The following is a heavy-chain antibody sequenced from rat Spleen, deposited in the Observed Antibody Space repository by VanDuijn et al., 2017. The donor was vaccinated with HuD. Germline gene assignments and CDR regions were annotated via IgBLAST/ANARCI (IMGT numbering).Heavy chain of an antibody. D-gene: IGHD1-1*01. CDR2: INSAGST. Sequence: EVQLQESGPGLVKPSQSLSLTCSVTGSSISSTYRWNWIRKFPGNKLEWMGYINSAGSTVYNPSLKSRISITRDTSKNQFFLQVNSVSTEDTATYYCATSEGVHYYLPFAYWGQGTLVTVSS. J-gene: IGHJ3*01. V-gene: IGHV3-3*01. CDR1: GSSISSTYR. CDR3: ATSEGVHYYLPFAY.